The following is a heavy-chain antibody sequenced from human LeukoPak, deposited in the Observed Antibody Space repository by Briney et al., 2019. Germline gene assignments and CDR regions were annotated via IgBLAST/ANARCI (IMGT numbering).Heavy chain of an antibody. CDR3: ARVLRFLEWLSYYYGMDV. V-gene: IGHV3-11*01. D-gene: IGHD3-3*01. CDR2: ISSSGSTI. Sequence: PGGSLRLPCAASGFTFSDYYMSWIRQAPGKGLEWVSYISSSGSTIYYADSVKGRFTISRDNAKNSLYLQMNSLRAEDTAVYYCARVLRFLEWLSYYYGMDVWGQGTTVTVSS. J-gene: IGHJ6*02. CDR1: GFTFSDYY.